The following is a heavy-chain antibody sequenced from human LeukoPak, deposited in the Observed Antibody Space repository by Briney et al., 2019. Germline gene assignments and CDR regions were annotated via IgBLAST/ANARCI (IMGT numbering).Heavy chain of an antibody. J-gene: IGHJ3*02. D-gene: IGHD1-26*01. Sequence: GGSLRLSCAASGFTFDDYAMHWVRQAPGKGLEWVSGISWNSGSIGYADSVKGRFTISRDNAKNSLYLQMNSLRAEDTAVYYCARDRHIVGATTGAFDIWGQGTMVTVSS. CDR3: ARDRHIVGATTGAFDI. CDR1: GFTFDDYA. V-gene: IGHV3-9*01. CDR2: ISWNSGSI.